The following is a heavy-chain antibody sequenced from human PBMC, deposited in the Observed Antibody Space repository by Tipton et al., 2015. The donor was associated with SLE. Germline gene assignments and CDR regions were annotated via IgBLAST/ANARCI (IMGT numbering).Heavy chain of an antibody. CDR2: IYVSGVT. V-gene: IGHV4-4*07. D-gene: IGHD3-3*01. CDR1: GASFNGYF. J-gene: IGHJ5*02. Sequence: GLVKPSETLSLTCAVSGASFNGYFWSWIRQPAGKGLEWIGRIYVSGVTNYNPSLKSRVSISIDTSKNQFPLKLSSVTAADTAVYYCAKDSGDYDFGQDPWGRGTLVTVSS. CDR3: AKDSGDYDFGQDP.